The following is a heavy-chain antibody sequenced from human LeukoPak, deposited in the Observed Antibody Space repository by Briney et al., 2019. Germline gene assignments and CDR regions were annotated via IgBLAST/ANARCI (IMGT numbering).Heavy chain of an antibody. CDR2: ISAYNGNT. V-gene: IGHV1-18*01. Sequence: ASVKVSCKASGYIFTRYGVTWVRQAPGQGLEWMGWISAYNGNTKYEEKVQDRVTMTTDTSTNTVYMELWSLRSDDSAVYYCGRENFASETYYCDYWGQGTQVTVSS. D-gene: IGHD3-10*01. J-gene: IGHJ4*02. CDR1: GYIFTRYG. CDR3: GRENFASETYYCDY.